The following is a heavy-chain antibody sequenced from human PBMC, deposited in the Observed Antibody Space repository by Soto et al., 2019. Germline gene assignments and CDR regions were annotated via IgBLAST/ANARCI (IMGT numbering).Heavy chain of an antibody. Sequence: GESLNSSCKGSGYSLTSYWISWVRQMPGKVLELMGRIDPSDSYTNYRPSFQGHVTISADKSISTAYLQWSSLKASDTAMYYCASSSEYCCYYGMNVWGEATTDKVYS. V-gene: IGHV5-10-1*01. CDR3: ASSSEYCCYYGMNV. CDR1: GYSLTSYW. D-gene: IGHD6-19*01. CDR2: IDPSDSYT. J-gene: IGHJ6*04.